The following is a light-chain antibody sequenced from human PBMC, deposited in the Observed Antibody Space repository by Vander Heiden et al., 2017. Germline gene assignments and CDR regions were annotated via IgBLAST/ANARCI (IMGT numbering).Light chain of an antibody. CDR2: DAS. J-gene: IGKJ2*01. Sequence: DMQMTQSPSSLSASVGYRVTITHQASQDISNYLNWYQQKPGKAPKLLIYDASNLETGVPSRFSGSGSGTDFTFTISSLQPEDIATYYCQQYDNLPRYTFGQGTKLEIK. CDR3: QQYDNLPRYT. CDR1: QDISNY. V-gene: IGKV1-33*01.